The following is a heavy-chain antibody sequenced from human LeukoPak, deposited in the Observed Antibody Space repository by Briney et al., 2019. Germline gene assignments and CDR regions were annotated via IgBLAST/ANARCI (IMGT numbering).Heavy chain of an antibody. CDR3: ARERNLEIAVAGTIFNY. CDR1: GFTFSDYW. Sequence: PGGSLRLSCAASGFTFSDYWMHWVRQAPGKGLVWVSRIKTDGRDTNYADSVKGRFTISRDNAKNTLYLQMNSLRAEDTAVYYCARERNLEIAVAGTIFNYWGQGTLVTVSS. D-gene: IGHD6-19*01. J-gene: IGHJ4*02. CDR2: IKTDGRDT. V-gene: IGHV3-74*01.